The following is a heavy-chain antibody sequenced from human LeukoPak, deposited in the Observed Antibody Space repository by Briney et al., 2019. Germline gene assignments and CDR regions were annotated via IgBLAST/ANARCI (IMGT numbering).Heavy chain of an antibody. J-gene: IGHJ2*01. CDR1: GGSIISGSHF. CDR3: ARSYVSRYFDL. D-gene: IGHD1-26*01. CDR2: IYYSGST. Sequence: SETLSLTCSVSGGSIISGSHFWGWIRQPPGKGLEWIGYIYYSGSTNYNPSLKSRVTISVDTSKNQFSLKLSSVTAADTAVYYCARSYVSRYFDLWGRGTLVTVSS. V-gene: IGHV4-61*01.